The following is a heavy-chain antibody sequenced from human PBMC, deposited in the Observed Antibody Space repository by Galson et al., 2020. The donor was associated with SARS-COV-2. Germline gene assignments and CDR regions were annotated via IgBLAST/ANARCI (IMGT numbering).Heavy chain of an antibody. CDR2: ISYDGSNK. Sequence: GGSLRLSCAASGFTFSSYGMHWVRQAPGKGLEWVAVISYDGSNKYYADSVKGRFTISRDNSKNTLYLQMNSLRAEDTAVYYCAKDGEPIAAAGTVYYMDVWGKGTTVTISS. V-gene: IGHV3-30*18. D-gene: IGHD6-13*01. CDR3: AKDGEPIAAAGTVYYMDV. J-gene: IGHJ6*03. CDR1: GFTFSSYG.